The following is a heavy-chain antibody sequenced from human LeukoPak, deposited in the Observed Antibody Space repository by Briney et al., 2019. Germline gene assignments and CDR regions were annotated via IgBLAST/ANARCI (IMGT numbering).Heavy chain of an antibody. Sequence: GGSLRLSCAASGFTFKSYGMSWVRQAPGKGLEWVSGISGSGISTYYADSVEGRFTISRDNSKNTLYLQMNSLRAEDTAVYYCAKDFYDSSGYYYGGDYWGQGTLVTVSS. CDR3: AKDFYDSSGYYYGGDY. J-gene: IGHJ4*02. CDR2: ISGSGIST. CDR1: GFTFKSYG. D-gene: IGHD3-22*01. V-gene: IGHV3-23*01.